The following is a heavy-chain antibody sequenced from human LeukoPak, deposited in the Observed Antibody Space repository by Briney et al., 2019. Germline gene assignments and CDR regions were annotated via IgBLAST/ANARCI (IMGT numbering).Heavy chain of an antibody. Sequence: GASAKVSCKASGGTFSSYAISWVRQAPGQGLEWMGGVIPIFGTANYAQKFQGRVTITADESTSTAYMELSSLRSEDTAVYYCARDSPPSIAVALSGFDLWGRGALVTVSS. CDR1: GGTFSSYA. J-gene: IGHJ2*01. CDR2: VIPIFGTA. D-gene: IGHD6-19*01. CDR3: ARDSPPSIAVALSGFDL. V-gene: IGHV1-69*13.